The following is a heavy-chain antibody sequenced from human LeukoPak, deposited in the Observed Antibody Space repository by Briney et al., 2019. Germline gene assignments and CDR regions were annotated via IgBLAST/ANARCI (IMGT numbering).Heavy chain of an antibody. CDR2: INHSGST. D-gene: IGHD3-16*01. CDR3: ARLLAKVGDDY. V-gene: IGHV4-34*01. J-gene: IGHJ4*02. CDR1: GGSFSGYY. Sequence: SETLSLTCAVYGGSFSGYYWSWIRQPPGKGLEWIGEINHSGSTNYNPSLKSRVTISVDTSKNQFSLKLSSVTAADTAVYYCARLLAKVGDDYWGQGTLVTVSS.